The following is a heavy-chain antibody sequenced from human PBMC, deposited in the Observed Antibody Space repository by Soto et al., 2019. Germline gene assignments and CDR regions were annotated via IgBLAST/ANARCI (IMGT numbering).Heavy chain of an antibody. J-gene: IGHJ6*03. Sequence: EVQLLESGGGLVQPGGSLRLSCAASGFTFSSYAMSWVRQAPGKGLEWVSAISGSGGSTYYADSVKGRFTISRDNSKNTLYLQMNSLRAEDTAVYYCAKVEGSSGWPNYYYYYMDVWGEGTTVTVSS. V-gene: IGHV3-23*01. CDR1: GFTFSSYA. D-gene: IGHD6-19*01. CDR3: AKVEGSSGWPNYYYYYMDV. CDR2: ISGSGGST.